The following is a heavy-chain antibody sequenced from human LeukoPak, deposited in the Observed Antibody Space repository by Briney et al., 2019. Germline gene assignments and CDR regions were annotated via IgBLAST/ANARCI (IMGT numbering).Heavy chain of an antibody. CDR3: ASSTRWLQLRTAPAEGYYFDY. V-gene: IGHV3-30-3*01. CDR1: GFTFSSYA. CDR2: ISYDGSNK. Sequence: PGGSLRLSCAASGFTFSSYAMHWVRQAPGKGLEWVAVISYDGSNKYYADSVKGRFTISRDNSKNTLYLQMNSLRAEDTAVYYCASSTRWLQLRTAPAEGYYFDYWGQGTLVTVSS. J-gene: IGHJ4*02. D-gene: IGHD5-24*01.